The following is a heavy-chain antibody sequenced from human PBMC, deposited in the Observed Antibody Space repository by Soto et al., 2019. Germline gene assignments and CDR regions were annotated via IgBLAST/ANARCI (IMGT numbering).Heavy chain of an antibody. J-gene: IGHJ4*02. D-gene: IGHD6-19*01. CDR2: INSDGTYT. CDR3: TRDGAPVASALFDY. Sequence: GGSPRLSCAASGFTFSRQWMHWVRQAPGKGLVWVSRINSDGTYTTYADPVKGRFTISRDNAKNTLYLQMNSLRAEDTAVYYCTRDGAPVASALFDYWGQGTLVTVSS. V-gene: IGHV3-74*01. CDR1: GFTFSRQW.